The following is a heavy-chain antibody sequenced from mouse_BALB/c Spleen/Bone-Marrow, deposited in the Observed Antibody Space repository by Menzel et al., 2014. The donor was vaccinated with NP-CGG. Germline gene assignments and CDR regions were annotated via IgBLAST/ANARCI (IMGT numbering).Heavy chain of an antibody. Sequence: EVQLVESGAGLVKPGGYLNVSCAASGFTFSDFYMYWIRQTPEKRLEWDPTISDGGSYTYYSDSVKGRFTISRDNAKNNLYLQISSLKSEDTAMYCCRRDGDYRYAWFPYWGQGTLVTVSA. CDR1: GFTFSDFY. CDR2: ISDGGSYT. V-gene: IGHV5-4*02. J-gene: IGHJ3*01. CDR3: RRDGDYRYAWFPY. D-gene: IGHD2-14*01.